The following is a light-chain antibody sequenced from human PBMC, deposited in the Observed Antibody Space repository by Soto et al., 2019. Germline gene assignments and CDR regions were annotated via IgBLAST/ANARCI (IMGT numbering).Light chain of an antibody. V-gene: IGKV3-11*01. CDR3: QQSSDWPPGAT. Sequence: EIVLTQSPGTLSLSPGERATLSCRASQSVSSYLAWYQQRPGQAPRLLIYDASNRATGIPARFSGSGSGTDFTLTISSLEPEDFAVYYCQQSSDWPPGATFGQGTRLEIK. CDR2: DAS. CDR1: QSVSSY. J-gene: IGKJ5*01.